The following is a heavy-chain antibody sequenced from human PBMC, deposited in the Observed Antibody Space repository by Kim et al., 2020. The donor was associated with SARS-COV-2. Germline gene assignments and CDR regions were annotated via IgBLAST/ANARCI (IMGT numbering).Heavy chain of an antibody. CDR1: GYTFTSYY. CDR2: INPSGGST. Sequence: ASVKVSCKASGYTFTSYYMHWVRQAPGQGLEWMGIINPSGGSTSYAQKFQGRVTMTRDTSTSTVYMELSSLRSEDTAVYYCAREIAARPRPQGIDYWGQGTLVTVSS. CDR3: AREIAARPRPQGIDY. J-gene: IGHJ4*02. D-gene: IGHD6-6*01. V-gene: IGHV1-46*01.